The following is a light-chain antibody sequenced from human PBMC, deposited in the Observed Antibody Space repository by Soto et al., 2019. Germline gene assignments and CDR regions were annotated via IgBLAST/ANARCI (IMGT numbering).Light chain of an antibody. Sequence: QTVVTQEPSFSVSPGGTVTLTCGLSSGSVSTSYYPSWYQQTPGQAPRTLIYSTNTRSSGVPDRFSGSILGNKAVLTIKGAPADDESDYYCVLFMGSGIWVFGRGTKVTVL. J-gene: IGLJ3*02. V-gene: IGLV8-61*01. CDR1: SGSVSTSYY. CDR3: VLFMGSGIWV. CDR2: STN.